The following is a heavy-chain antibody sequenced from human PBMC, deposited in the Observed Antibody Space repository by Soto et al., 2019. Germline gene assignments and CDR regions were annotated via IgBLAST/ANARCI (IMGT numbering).Heavy chain of an antibody. V-gene: IGHV3-30*18. CDR1: GFTFSSYG. Sequence: QVQLVESGGGVVQPGRSLRLSCAASGFTFSSYGMHWVRQAPGKGLEWVAVISYDGSNKYYADSVKGRFTISRDNSKNTLYLQMNSLRAEDTAVYYCAKAVGSSGWYYFDSWGQGTLVTVSS. J-gene: IGHJ4*02. CDR3: AKAVGSSGWYYFDS. D-gene: IGHD6-19*01. CDR2: ISYDGSNK.